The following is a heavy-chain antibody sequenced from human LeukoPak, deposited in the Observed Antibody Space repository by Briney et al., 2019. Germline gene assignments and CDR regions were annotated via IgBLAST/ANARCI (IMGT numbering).Heavy chain of an antibody. J-gene: IGHJ4*02. CDR2: ISASGGST. V-gene: IGHV3-23*01. CDR1: GITFSSYA. D-gene: IGHD6-13*01. Sequence: GGSLRLSCAASGITFSSYAMSWVRQAPGKGLEWVSTISASGGSTYYADSVKCRFTISRDDSKNTLYLQMNSLRAEDTALYCCAKDRTSSWYDKYFDYWGQGTLVTVSS. CDR3: AKDRTSSWYDKYFDY.